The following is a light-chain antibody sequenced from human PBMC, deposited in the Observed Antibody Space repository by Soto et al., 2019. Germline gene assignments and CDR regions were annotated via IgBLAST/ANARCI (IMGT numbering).Light chain of an antibody. CDR2: WAS. J-gene: IGKJ2*01. V-gene: IGKV4-1*01. CDR1: QSVLSSSNNKNF. CDR3: QQYYSIPYT. Sequence: DIVMTQSPDSLAVSLGERATINCKSSQSVLSSSNNKNFLAWYQQKPGQSPKLLIYWASTRESGVPDRFSGSGSGTDFTLTISILQAEDVAVYYCQQYYSIPYTFGQGTKLEIK.